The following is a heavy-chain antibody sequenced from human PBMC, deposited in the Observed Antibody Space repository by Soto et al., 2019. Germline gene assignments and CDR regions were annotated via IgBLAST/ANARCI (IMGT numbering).Heavy chain of an antibody. CDR1: GFTFSSYW. V-gene: IGHV3-74*01. CDR2: INSDGSST. D-gene: IGHD6-19*01. CDR3: AKASPSWLGTFDY. Sequence: PGGSLRLSCAASGFTFSSYWMHWVRQAPGKGLVWVSRINSDGSSTSYADSVKGRFTISRDNAKNTLYLQMNSLRAEDTAVYYCAKASPSWLGTFDYWGQGTLVTVSS. J-gene: IGHJ4*02.